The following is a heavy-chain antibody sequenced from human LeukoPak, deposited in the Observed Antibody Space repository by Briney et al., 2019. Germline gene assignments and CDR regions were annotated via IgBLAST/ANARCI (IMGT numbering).Heavy chain of an antibody. J-gene: IGHJ4*02. Sequence: GGSLRLSCAASGFTFSSYSMNWVRQAPGKGLEWVSSIDIGSTYIYYADSVKGRFTISRDNAKNSLFLQMNSLRAEDTAVYYCASADYYGSGSYYTFRGLDSWGQGTLVTVSS. V-gene: IGHV3-21*01. CDR2: IDIGSTYI. CDR3: ASADYYGSGSYYTFRGLDS. D-gene: IGHD3-10*01. CDR1: GFTFSSYS.